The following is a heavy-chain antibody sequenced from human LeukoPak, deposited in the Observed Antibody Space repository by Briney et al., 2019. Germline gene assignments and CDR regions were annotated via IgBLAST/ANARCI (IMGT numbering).Heavy chain of an antibody. CDR3: ARPHLRRDYYYYGMDV. CDR1: GGSISSSNW. CDR2: IYHSGST. Sequence: SETLSLTCAVSGGSISSSNWWSWVRQPPGKGLEWIGEIYHSGSTNYNPSLKSRVTISVDTSKNQFSLKLSSVTAADTAVYYCARPHLRRDYYYYGMDVWGKGTTVTVSS. V-gene: IGHV4-4*02. J-gene: IGHJ6*04.